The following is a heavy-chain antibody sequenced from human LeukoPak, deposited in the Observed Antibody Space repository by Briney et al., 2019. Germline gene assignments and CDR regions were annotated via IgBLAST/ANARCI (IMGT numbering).Heavy chain of an antibody. J-gene: IGHJ4*02. V-gene: IGHV1-69*05. CDR1: GGTFSSYA. CDR2: IIPIFGTA. D-gene: IGHD3-22*01. Sequence: GASVKVSCKASGGTFSSYAISWVRQAPGQGLEWMGGIIPIFGTANYAQKFQGRVTITTDESTSTAYMELSSLRSGDTAVYYCASRLDDSSGYYGYWGQGTLVTVSS. CDR3: ASRLDDSSGYYGY.